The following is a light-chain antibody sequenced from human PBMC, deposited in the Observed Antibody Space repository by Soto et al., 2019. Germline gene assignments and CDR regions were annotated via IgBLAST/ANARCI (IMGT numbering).Light chain of an antibody. CDR2: PAS. V-gene: IGKV1-12*01. CDR3: QQDNSFPWT. J-gene: IGKJ1*01. CDR1: QDINSW. Sequence: DIQMTQSPSSVSASVGDRVTITCRASQDINSWLAWYQQKPGKAPKRLIYPASSLQSGVPSRFSGSGSGTDFTLTISSLQPEDFATYYCQQDNSFPWTFGQGTRVEIK.